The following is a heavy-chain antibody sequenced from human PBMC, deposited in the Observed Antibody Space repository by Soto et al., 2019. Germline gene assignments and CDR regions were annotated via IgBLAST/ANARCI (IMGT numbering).Heavy chain of an antibody. J-gene: IGHJ3*02. CDR3: ARGLATLPVFALDI. CDR1: GFSLSTSGVG. V-gene: IGHV2-5*01. D-gene: IGHD6-6*01. Sequence: QGTLKESGPTLVQPTQTLTLTCSFSGFSLSTSGVGVGWIRQSPGKAPEWLALIYWSGDEHYRPSLKSRLSIIKDTSKNHVVLLMSDMDPVDTATYYCARGLATLPVFALDIWGQGTMVTVSS. CDR2: IYWSGDE.